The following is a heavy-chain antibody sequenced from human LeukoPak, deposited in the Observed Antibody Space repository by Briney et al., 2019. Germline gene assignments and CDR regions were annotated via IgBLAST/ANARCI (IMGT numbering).Heavy chain of an antibody. Sequence: SETLSLTCTVSGGSISSGGYYWSWIRQHPGKGLEWIGYIYYSGSTYYNPSLKNRATVSVDTSKNQFSLKLSSVTAADTAVYYCARSPLTGYGYYFDYWGQGTLVTVSS. D-gene: IGHD3-9*01. CDR1: GGSISSGGYY. V-gene: IGHV4-31*03. CDR3: ARSPLTGYGYYFDY. CDR2: IYYSGST. J-gene: IGHJ4*02.